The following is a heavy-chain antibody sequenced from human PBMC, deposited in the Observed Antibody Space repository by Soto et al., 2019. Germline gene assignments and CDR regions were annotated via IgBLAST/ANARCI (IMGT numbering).Heavy chain of an antibody. J-gene: IGHJ6*02. CDR3: ARGAHSSGRPAVLGGMDV. CDR1: GGSISSSSYY. CDR2: INHSGST. V-gene: IGHV4-39*07. Sequence: ETLSLTCTVSGGSISSSSYYWGWIRQPPGKGLEWIGEINHSGSTNYNPSLKSRVTISVDTSKNQFSLKLSSVTAADTAVYYCARGAHSSGRPAVLGGMDVWGQGTTVTVSS. D-gene: IGHD6-19*01.